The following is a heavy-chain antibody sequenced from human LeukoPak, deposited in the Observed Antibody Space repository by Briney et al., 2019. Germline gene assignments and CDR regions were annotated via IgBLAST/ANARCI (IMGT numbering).Heavy chain of an antibody. V-gene: IGHV5-51*01. Sequence: GESLKISCKGSGYSFTSYWIGWVRQMPGKGLEWMGIIYPGDSDTRYSPSFQGQVTISADKSISTAYLQCSSLKASDTAMYYCARRGRDGYNSDWFDPWGQGTLVTVSS. CDR1: GYSFTSYW. D-gene: IGHD5-24*01. CDR2: IYPGDSDT. J-gene: IGHJ5*02. CDR3: ARRGRDGYNSDWFDP.